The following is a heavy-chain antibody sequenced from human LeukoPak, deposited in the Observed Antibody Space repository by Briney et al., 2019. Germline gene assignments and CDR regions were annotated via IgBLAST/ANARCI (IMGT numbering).Heavy chain of an antibody. CDR1: GGSISSGSYY. V-gene: IGHV4-39*01. Sequence: SETLSLTCTVSGGSISSGSYYWSWIRQPPGKGLEWIGSIYYSGSTYYNPSLKSRVTISVDTSKNQFSLKLSSVTAADTAVYYCARHSGGGSGGARYYYYYYMDVWGKGTTVTISS. J-gene: IGHJ6*03. CDR2: IYYSGST. CDR3: ARHSGGGSGGARYYYYYYMDV. D-gene: IGHD3-10*01.